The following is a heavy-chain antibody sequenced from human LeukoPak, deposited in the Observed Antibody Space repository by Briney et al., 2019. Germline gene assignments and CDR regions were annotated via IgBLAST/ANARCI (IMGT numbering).Heavy chain of an antibody. CDR3: ARHRKDDSSGYYDY. CDR1: GYSFTSYW. V-gene: IGHV5-51*01. D-gene: IGHD3-22*01. J-gene: IGHJ4*02. Sequence: GESLKISCKASGYSFTSYWIGWVRQMPGKGLEWMGIIYPGDSDTRYSPSFQGQVTISADKSTSTAYLQWSSLKASDTAMYYCARHRKDDSSGYYDYWGQGTLVTVSS. CDR2: IYPGDSDT.